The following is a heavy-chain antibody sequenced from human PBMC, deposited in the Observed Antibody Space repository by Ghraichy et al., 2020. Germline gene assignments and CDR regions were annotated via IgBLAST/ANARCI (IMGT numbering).Heavy chain of an antibody. V-gene: IGHV4-34*01. CDR3: ARGRGYIVVVPAARKRFDY. Sequence: SETLSLTCAVYGGSFSGYYWSWIRQPPGKGLEWIGEINHSGSTNYNPSLKSRVTISVDTSKNQFSLKLSSVTAADTAVYYCARGRGYIVVVPAARKRFDYWGQGTLVTVSS. CDR1: GGSFSGYY. CDR2: INHSGST. J-gene: IGHJ4*02. D-gene: IGHD2-2*01.